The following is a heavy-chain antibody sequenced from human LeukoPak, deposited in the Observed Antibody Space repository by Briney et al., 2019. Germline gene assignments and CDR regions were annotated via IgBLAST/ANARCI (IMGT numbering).Heavy chain of an antibody. V-gene: IGHV1-46*01. CDR1: GYTFTSYY. J-gene: IGHJ1*01. CDR3: ARGTGIAAAVTSLFQY. D-gene: IGHD6-13*01. Sequence: ASVKVSCKASGYTFTSYYIHWVRQAPGQGLEWMGVINPSGGTTSYSQKFQGSVTMTRDTSTSTVYMKLSSLRSEDTAVYYCARGTGIAAAVTSLFQYWGQGTLVTVSS. CDR2: INPSGGTT.